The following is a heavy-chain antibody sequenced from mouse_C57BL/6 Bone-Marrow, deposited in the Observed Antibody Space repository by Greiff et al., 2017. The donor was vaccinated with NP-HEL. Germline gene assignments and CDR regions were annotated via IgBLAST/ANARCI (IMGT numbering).Heavy chain of an antibody. V-gene: IGHV1-39*01. CDR3: ARDDYYYRFAMGY. D-gene: IGHD2-3*01. J-gene: IGHJ4*01. Sequence: EVQLQESGPELVKPGASVKLSCKASGYSFTDYNMNWVKQSHGKSLEWIGVINPNNGTTSYNQKFKGKATLTVDKSSSTAYMQLNSLTSEDSAVYCCARDDYYYRFAMGYRGQGASVTVSS. CDR1: GYSFTDYN. CDR2: INPNNGTT.